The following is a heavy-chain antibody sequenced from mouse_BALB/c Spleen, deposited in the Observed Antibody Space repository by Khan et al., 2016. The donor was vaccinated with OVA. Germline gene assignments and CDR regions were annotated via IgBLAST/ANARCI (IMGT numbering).Heavy chain of an antibody. CDR3: ARIYGSDFDY. Sequence: EVQLQQSGPELVKPGASVKISCKASGYSFTGYFIHWVMQSHGKSLEWIGRINPHIGETFYNQKFRGQATLTVDESSSTAHMQLRSLASEDSAVYFCARIYGSDFDYWGQGTTLTVSS. V-gene: IGHV1-20*02. D-gene: IGHD1-1*01. J-gene: IGHJ2*01. CDR1: GYSFTGYF. CDR2: INPHIGET.